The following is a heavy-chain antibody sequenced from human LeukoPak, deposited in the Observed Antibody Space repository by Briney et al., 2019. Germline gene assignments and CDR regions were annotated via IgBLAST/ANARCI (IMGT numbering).Heavy chain of an antibody. CDR3: ARTPVPMVRGFVWYFDY. V-gene: IGHV4-59*01. CDR1: GGSISSYY. J-gene: IGHJ4*02. CDR2: IYYSGST. Sequence: SETLSLTCTVSGGSISSYYWSWIRQPPGKGLEWIGYIYYSGSTNYNPSLKSRVTISVDTSKNQFSLKLSSVTAADTAVYYCARTPVPMVRGFVWYFDYWGQGTLVTVSS. D-gene: IGHD3-10*01.